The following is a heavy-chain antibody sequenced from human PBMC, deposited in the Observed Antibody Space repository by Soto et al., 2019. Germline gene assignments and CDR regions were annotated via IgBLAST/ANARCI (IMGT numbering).Heavy chain of an antibody. D-gene: IGHD3-9*01. J-gene: IGHJ4*02. Sequence: QVQLVESGGGVVQPGRSLRLSCAASGFTFSSYGMHWVRQAPGKGLEWVAVISYDGSNKYYADSVKGRFTISRDNSKNTLYLQMNSLRAEDTAVYYCAKDEGYYDILTGYFDYWGQGTLVTVSS. V-gene: IGHV3-30*18. CDR1: GFTFSSYG. CDR2: ISYDGSNK. CDR3: AKDEGYYDILTGYFDY.